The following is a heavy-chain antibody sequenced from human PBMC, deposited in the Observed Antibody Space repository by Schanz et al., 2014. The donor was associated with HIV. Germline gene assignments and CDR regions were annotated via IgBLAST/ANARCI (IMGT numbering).Heavy chain of an antibody. D-gene: IGHD6-6*01. CDR3: AREGTAARQFYYYGMDV. Sequence: QVRLVQSGAEVKKPGGSVKVSCTASGYTFVDHYVHWVRQAPGQGLEWLGWINPKSGDTNFAQKFQGRVTMTRNTSITTVXMELSRLISADTAVYYCAREGTAARQFYYYGMDVWGQGTTVTVSS. CDR2: INPKSGDT. V-gene: IGHV1-2*02. J-gene: IGHJ6*02. CDR1: GYTFVDHY.